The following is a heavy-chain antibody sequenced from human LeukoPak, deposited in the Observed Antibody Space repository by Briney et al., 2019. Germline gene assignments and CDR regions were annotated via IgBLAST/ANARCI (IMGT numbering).Heavy chain of an antibody. CDR3: ARDLGGSGSYGDFDY. J-gene: IGHJ4*02. D-gene: IGHD3-10*01. CDR2: IYYSGSN. Sequence: SETLSLTFSVSGGSISSNYWSWTRQPPGKGLEWIGYIYYSGSNNYNPSLKSRVTISVDASKKQFSLKLSSVAAADAAVYYCARDLGGSGSYGDFDYWGQGTLVTVSS. V-gene: IGHV4-59*01. CDR1: GGSISSNY.